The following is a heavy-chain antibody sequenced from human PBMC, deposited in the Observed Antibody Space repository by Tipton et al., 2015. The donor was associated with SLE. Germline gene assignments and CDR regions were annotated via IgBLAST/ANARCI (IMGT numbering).Heavy chain of an antibody. Sequence: TLSLTCTVSGGSIRSHYWSWIRQPPGKGLEWIGYMYHSGSTKYNPSLKSRVTMSVDMSKNQFSLRLTSVTAADTAVYYCARTLGAIVHTVYDAFDIWGQGKMVTVSS. CDR3: ARTLGAIVHTVYDAFDI. D-gene: IGHD1-26*01. V-gene: IGHV4-59*11. CDR1: GGSIRSHY. CDR2: MYHSGST. J-gene: IGHJ3*02.